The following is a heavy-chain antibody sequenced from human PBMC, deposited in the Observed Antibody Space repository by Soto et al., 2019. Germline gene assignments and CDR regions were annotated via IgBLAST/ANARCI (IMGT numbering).Heavy chain of an antibody. CDR1: GGSFSGYY. CDR3: VRALGYRAKVYPWFDP. Sequence: SETLSLTCAVYGGSFSGYYWSWIRQPPGKGLEWIGEINHSGSTNYNPSLKSRVTISVDTSENQFSLGLTSVTAADTAVYYCVRALGYRAKVYPWFDPWGQGTLVTVSS. CDR2: INHSGST. V-gene: IGHV4-34*01. D-gene: IGHD5-12*01. J-gene: IGHJ5*02.